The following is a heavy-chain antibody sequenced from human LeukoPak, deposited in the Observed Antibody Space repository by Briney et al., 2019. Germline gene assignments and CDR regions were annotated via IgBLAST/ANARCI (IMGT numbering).Heavy chain of an antibody. CDR3: TTLRGAAAFGY. J-gene: IGHJ4*02. V-gene: IGHV3-15*01. CDR2: IKSKTDGGTT. CDR1: GFTFSNAW. D-gene: IGHD6-13*01. Sequence: GGSLRLSCAASGFTFSNAWMSWVRQAPGKGLEWVGRIKSKTDGGTTDYAAPVKGRFTISRDDSKNTLNLQMNSLKTEDTAVYYCTTLRGAAAFGYWGQGTLVTVSS.